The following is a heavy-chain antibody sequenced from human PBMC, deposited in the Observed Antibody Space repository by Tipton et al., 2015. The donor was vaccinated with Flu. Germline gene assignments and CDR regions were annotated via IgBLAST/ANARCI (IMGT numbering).Heavy chain of an antibody. CDR1: GGPISTYY. V-gene: IGHV4-59*01. CDR2: IYYTGST. D-gene: IGHD5-12*01. CDR3: ARAGYSGSWYYLDF. Sequence: TLSLTCTVSGGPISTYYWSWIRQPPGKGLECIGYIYYTGSTNYNPSLKSRVTISVDTSKNEFSLKLSSVTAADTAVYYCARAGYSGSWYYLDFWGQGTLVTVSS. J-gene: IGHJ4*02.